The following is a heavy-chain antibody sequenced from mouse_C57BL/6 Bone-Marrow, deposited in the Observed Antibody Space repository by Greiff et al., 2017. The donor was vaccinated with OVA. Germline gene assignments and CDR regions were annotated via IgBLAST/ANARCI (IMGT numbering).Heavy chain of an antibody. D-gene: IGHD1-1*01. J-gene: IGHJ2*01. CDR3: AREKNYYGSGDFDY. CDR2: IFPGSGST. Sequence: QVHVKQSGPELVKPGASVKISCKASGYTFTDYYINWVKQRPGQGLEWIGWIFPGSGSTYYNEKFKGKATLTVDKSSSTAYMLLSSLTSEDSAVYFCAREKNYYGSGDFDYWGQGTTLTVSS. V-gene: IGHV1-75*01. CDR1: GYTFTDYY.